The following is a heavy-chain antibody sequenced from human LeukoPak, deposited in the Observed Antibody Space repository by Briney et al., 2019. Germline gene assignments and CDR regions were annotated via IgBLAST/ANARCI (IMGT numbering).Heavy chain of an antibody. D-gene: IGHD4-17*01. V-gene: IGHV4-4*07. CDR1: GGSISSYY. J-gene: IGHJ6*02. CDR2: IYTSGST. Sequence: PSETLSLTCTVSGGSISSYYWSWIRQPAGKGLEWIGRIYTSGSTNYNPSLKSRVTMSVDTSKNQFSLKLSSVTAADTAVYYCARSHPDYGDYYYYYYGMDVWGQGTTVTVSS. CDR3: ARSHPDYGDYYYYYYGMDV.